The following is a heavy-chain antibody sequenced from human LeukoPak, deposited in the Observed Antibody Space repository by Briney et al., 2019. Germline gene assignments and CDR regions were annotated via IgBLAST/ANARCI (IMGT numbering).Heavy chain of an antibody. CDR2: ISWNSGSI. Sequence: GGSLRLSCAASGFTFDNYGMSWVRQAPGKGLEWVSGISWNSGSIGYADSVKGRFTISRDNAKNSLYLQMNSLSAEDTALYYCAKDVESLKYDNSGYYYWGQGTLVAVSS. CDR1: GFTFDNYG. J-gene: IGHJ4*02. CDR3: AKDVESLKYDNSGYYY. V-gene: IGHV3-9*01. D-gene: IGHD3-22*01.